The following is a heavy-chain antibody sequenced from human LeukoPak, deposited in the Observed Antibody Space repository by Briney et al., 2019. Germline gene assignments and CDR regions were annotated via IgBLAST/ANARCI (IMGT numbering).Heavy chain of an antibody. D-gene: IGHD6-19*01. CDR3: ARDPFYSSGWYGGDY. J-gene: IGHJ4*02. Sequence: QSGGSLRLSCAASGFTFSSYAMSWVRQAPGKGLEWVSAISGSGGSTYYADSVKGRFTISRDNSKNTLYLQMNSLRAEDTAVYYCARDPFYSSGWYGGDYWGQGTLVTVSS. CDR1: GFTFSSYA. V-gene: IGHV3-23*01. CDR2: ISGSGGST.